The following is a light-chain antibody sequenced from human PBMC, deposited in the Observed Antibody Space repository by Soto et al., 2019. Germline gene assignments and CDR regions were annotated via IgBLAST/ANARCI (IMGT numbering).Light chain of an antibody. CDR3: QQYYSTPIT. V-gene: IGKV4-1*01. CDR2: WAS. J-gene: IGKJ5*01. Sequence: DIVLTQSPHSLSVSLGESASINYNSNHSVLYSSNNKNYLAWYQQKPGQPPKLLIYWASTRESGVPDRFSGSGCGIDFTLTISSLQAEDVAVYYCQQYYSTPITFGQGTRLEIK. CDR1: HSVLYSSNNKNY.